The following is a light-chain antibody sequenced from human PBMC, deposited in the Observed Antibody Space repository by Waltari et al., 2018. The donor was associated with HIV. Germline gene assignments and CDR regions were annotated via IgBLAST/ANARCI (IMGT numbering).Light chain of an antibody. CDR3: CTYAAKYVL. V-gene: IGLV2-11*01. Sequence: QSDLTQPRSVSGSPGQSVTISCTRTGSDVGNFNFVSWYQHLPAKAPKLLIYDVTKRPSGVPDRFSGSKSGDTASLTISGLQAEDEADYYCCTYAAKYVLFGGGTNLTVL. CDR1: GSDVGNFNF. J-gene: IGLJ2*01. CDR2: DVT.